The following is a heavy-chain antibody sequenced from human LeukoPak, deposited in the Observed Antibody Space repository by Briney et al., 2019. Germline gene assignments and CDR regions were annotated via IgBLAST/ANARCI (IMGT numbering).Heavy chain of an antibody. Sequence: GASVKVSCKASGYTFTSYGISWVRQAPGQGLEWMGWISAYNGNTNYAQKLQGRVTMTTDTSTSTAYMELRSLRSDDTAVYYCARDQPYYDSSGYPMYNWFDPWGQGTLVTVSS. D-gene: IGHD3-22*01. J-gene: IGHJ5*02. CDR2: ISAYNGNT. CDR3: ARDQPYYDSSGYPMYNWFDP. V-gene: IGHV1-18*01. CDR1: GYTFTSYG.